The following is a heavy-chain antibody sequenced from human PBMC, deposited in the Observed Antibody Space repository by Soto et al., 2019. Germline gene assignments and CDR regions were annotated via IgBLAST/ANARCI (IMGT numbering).Heavy chain of an antibody. CDR2: INPHSGST. CDR3: ARAVYCGDDCYSYGMDV. CDR1: GYSFTDDD. Sequence: QVQVVQSGAEVKKPGASVKISCKTSGYSFTDDDLHWVRQAPGQGLEWVGWINPHSGSTNFAQKFLGRVPMTRDTSISTAYMELFSLTSDDTAIYYCARAVYCGDDCYSYGMDVWGQGTTVTVSS. V-gene: IGHV1-2*02. J-gene: IGHJ6*02. D-gene: IGHD2-21*02.